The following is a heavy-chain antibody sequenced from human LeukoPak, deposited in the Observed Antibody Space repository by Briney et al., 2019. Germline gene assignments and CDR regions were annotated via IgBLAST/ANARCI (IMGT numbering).Heavy chain of an antibody. J-gene: IGHJ4*02. CDR3: ARIYVRGSYRFDY. CDR1: GGSFSGYY. CDR2: INHSGST. V-gene: IGHV4-34*01. Sequence: SETLSLTCAVYGGSFSGYYWSWIRQPPGKGLEWIGEINHSGSTNYNPSLKSRVTISVDTSKNQFSLKLSSVTAADTAVYYCARIYVRGSYRFDYWGPGTLVTVSS. D-gene: IGHD3-16*02.